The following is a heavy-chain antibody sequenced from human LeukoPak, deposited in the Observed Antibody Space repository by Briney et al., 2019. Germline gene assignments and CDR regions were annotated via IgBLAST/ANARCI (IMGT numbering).Heavy chain of an antibody. V-gene: IGHV3-7*01. Sequence: GGSLRLSCAASGFIYSNYGMTWVRQAPGKGLEWVANINQDGSEKYYVDSVKGRFTISRDNAKNSLYLQINSLRAEDTALYYCVKVSVAAPGSDYWGQGILVTVSS. CDR3: VKVSVAAPGSDY. J-gene: IGHJ4*02. D-gene: IGHD6-13*01. CDR2: INQDGSEK. CDR1: GFIYSNYG.